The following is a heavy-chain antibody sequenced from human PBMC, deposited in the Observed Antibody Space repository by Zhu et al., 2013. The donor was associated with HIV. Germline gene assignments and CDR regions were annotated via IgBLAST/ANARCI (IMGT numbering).Heavy chain of an antibody. D-gene: IGHD2-2*01. J-gene: IGHJ4*02. Sequence: QVQLQQWGAGLLKPSETLSLTCAVYGGSFSGYYWSWIRQPPGKGLEWIGEINHSGSTNYNPSLKSRVTISVDTSKNQFSLKLSSVTAADTAVYYCARGRGVVPAAERAVGYYFDYWGQGTLVTVSS. CDR3: ARGRGVVPAAERAVGYYFDY. CDR1: GGSFSGYY. CDR2: INHSGST. V-gene: IGHV4-34*01.